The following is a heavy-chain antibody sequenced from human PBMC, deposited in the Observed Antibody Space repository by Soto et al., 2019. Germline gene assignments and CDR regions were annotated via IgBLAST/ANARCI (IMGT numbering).Heavy chain of an antibody. CDR2: ISSSSSYI. CDR3: ARDAVEMATISNAFDI. CDR1: GFTFSSYS. Sequence: GGSLRLSCAASGFTFSSYSMNWVRQAPGKGLEWVSSISSSSSYIYYADSVKGRFTISRDNAKNSLYLQMNSLRAEDTAVYYCARDAVEMATISNAFDIWGQGTMVTVSS. D-gene: IGHD5-12*01. V-gene: IGHV3-21*01. J-gene: IGHJ3*02.